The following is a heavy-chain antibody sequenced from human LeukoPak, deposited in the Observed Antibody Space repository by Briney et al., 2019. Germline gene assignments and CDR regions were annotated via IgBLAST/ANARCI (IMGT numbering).Heavy chain of an antibody. Sequence: GGSLRLSCAASGFTFSSYAMHWVRQARGKGLEWVAVISYDGSNKYYADSVKGRFTISRDNSKNTLYLQMNSLRAEDTAVYYCARDEMVIMYYFDYWGQGTLVTVSS. V-gene: IGHV3-30-3*01. J-gene: IGHJ4*02. CDR1: GFTFSSYA. CDR3: ARDEMVIMYYFDY. CDR2: ISYDGSNK. D-gene: IGHD3-3*01.